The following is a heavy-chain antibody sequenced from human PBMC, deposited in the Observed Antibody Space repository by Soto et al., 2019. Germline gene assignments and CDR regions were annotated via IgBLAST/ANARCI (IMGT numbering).Heavy chain of an antibody. Sequence: QVQLVQSGAEVKKPGASVKVSCKASGYTFTSYGISWVRQAPGQGLEWMGWISAYNGNTNYAQKLQGRVTMTTYTSTSTAYMELRSLRSDDTAVYYCARDNGYCSGGSCYPAVSSYWGQGTLVTVSS. CDR1: GYTFTSYG. V-gene: IGHV1-18*01. D-gene: IGHD2-15*01. J-gene: IGHJ4*02. CDR2: ISAYNGNT. CDR3: ARDNGYCSGGSCYPAVSSY.